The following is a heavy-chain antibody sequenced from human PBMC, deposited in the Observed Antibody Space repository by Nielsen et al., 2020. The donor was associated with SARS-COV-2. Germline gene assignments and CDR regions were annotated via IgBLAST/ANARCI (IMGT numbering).Heavy chain of an antibody. Sequence: GGSLRLSCATSGFTFRSLPMHWVRQAPGKGLEYVSGISSNGDSTYYADSVRGRFTISRDNAKNSLYLQMNSLRAEDTAVYYCAREGAYSSSWLPFDYWGQGTLVTVSS. V-gene: IGHV3-64*02. CDR1: GFTFRSLP. CDR2: ISSNGDST. D-gene: IGHD6-13*01. CDR3: AREGAYSSSWLPFDY. J-gene: IGHJ4*02.